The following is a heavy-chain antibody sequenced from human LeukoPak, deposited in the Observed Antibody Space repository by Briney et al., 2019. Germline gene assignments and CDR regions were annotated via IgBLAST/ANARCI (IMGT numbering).Heavy chain of an antibody. CDR2: IKQGGGEK. Sequence: GGSLRLSCAASGYTFSSYWMGWVRQAPGKGLEWVASIKQGGGEKHYVESVKGGFTISRDNAKNSLYMQMSSLRVEDTAVYYCASGSSGRYFLFFEYWGQGALLTVSS. D-gene: IGHD6-19*01. CDR3: ASGSSGRYFLFFEY. CDR1: GYTFSSYW. V-gene: IGHV3-7*01. J-gene: IGHJ4*02.